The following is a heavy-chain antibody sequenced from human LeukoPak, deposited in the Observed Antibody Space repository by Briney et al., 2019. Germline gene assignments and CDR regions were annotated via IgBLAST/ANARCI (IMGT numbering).Heavy chain of an antibody. J-gene: IGHJ6*02. CDR3: ARDYSRDVHWVPYPYGMDV. D-gene: IGHD2-15*01. CDR2: IIPIFGTA. CDR1: GGTFSSYA. V-gene: IGHV1-69*01. Sequence: SVKVSCKASGGTFSSYAISWVRQAPGQGLEWMGGIIPIFGTANYAQKSQGRVTITADESTSTAYMELSSLRSEDTAVYYCARDYSRDVHWVPYPYGMDVWGQGTTVTVSS.